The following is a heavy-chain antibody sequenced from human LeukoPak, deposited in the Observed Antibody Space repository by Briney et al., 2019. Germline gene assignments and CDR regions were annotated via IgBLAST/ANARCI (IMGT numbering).Heavy chain of an antibody. CDR2: INHSGST. CDR1: GGSFSGYY. J-gene: IGHJ4*02. Sequence: PSETLSLTCAVYGGSFSGYYWSWIRQPPGKGLEWIGEINHSGSTNYNPSLKSRVTISVDTSKNQFSLKLSSVTAADTAAYYCARVPSKVGAILFDYWGQGTLVTVSS. CDR3: ARVPSKVGAILFDY. V-gene: IGHV4-34*01. D-gene: IGHD1-26*01.